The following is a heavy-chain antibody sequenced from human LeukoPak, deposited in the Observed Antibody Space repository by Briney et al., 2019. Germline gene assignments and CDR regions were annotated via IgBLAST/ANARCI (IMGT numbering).Heavy chain of an antibody. J-gene: IGHJ6*02. V-gene: IGHV1-69*02. CDR3: ARMLRSGYYYYGMDV. D-gene: IGHD2-15*01. CDR1: GGTFSSYT. Sequence: SVKVSCKASGGTFSSYTISWVRQAPGQGLEWMGRIIPILGIANYAQEFQGRVTITADKSTSTAYMELSSLRSEDTAVYYCARMLRSGYYYYGMDVWGQGTTVTVSS. CDR2: IIPILGIA.